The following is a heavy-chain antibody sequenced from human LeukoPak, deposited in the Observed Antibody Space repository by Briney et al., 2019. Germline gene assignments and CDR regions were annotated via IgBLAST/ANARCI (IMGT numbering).Heavy chain of an antibody. CDR3: ARRARVSYYFDY. V-gene: IGHV4-34*01. CDR1: GGSFSGYY. J-gene: IGHJ4*02. CDR2: INHSGST. Sequence: SETLSLTCAVYGGSFSGYYWSWIRQPPGKGLGWIGEINHSGSTNYNPSLKSRVTISVDTSKNQFSLKLSSVTAADTAVYSCARRARVSYYFDYLGQGTLVTVSS.